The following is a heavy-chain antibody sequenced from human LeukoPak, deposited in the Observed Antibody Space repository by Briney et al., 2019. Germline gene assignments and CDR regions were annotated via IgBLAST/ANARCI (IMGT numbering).Heavy chain of an antibody. D-gene: IGHD3-22*01. J-gene: IGHJ4*02. CDR3: ARNSYDSSGYYFDY. CDR1: GGSFSGYY. V-gene: IGHV4-34*01. CDR2: INHSGST. Sequence: SETLSLTCAVYGGSFSGYYWCWIRQPPGKGLEWIGEINHSGSTNYNPSLKSRVTISVDTSKNQFSLKLSSVTAADTAVYYCARNSYDSSGYYFDYWGQGTLVTVSS.